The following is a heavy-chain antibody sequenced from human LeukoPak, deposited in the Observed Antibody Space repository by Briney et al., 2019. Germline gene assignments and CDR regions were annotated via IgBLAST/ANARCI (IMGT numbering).Heavy chain of an antibody. D-gene: IGHD3-22*01. CDR2: ISGYTGNT. CDR1: GYTFTSYG. V-gene: IGHV1-18*01. J-gene: IGHJ5*02. CDR3: ARGVDYYENNWFDP. Sequence: ASVKVSCKASGYTFTSYGISWVRQAPGQGLEWMGWISGYTGNTNYAQKLQGRVTMTTDTSTSTAYMELRSLRSDDTAVYYCARGVDYYENNWFDPWGQGTLVTVSS.